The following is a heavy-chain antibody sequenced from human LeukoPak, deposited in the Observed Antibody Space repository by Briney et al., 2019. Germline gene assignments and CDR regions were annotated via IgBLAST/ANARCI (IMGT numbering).Heavy chain of an antibody. Sequence: ASVKVSCKASGYTFTGYYMHWVRQAPGQGLEWMGWINPDSGGTSSAQKFQGRVTVTRDTSISTAYMELNRLRSDDTAVYYCARAGGGYSSGWGAFDIWGQGTMVTVS. V-gene: IGHV1-2*02. D-gene: IGHD5-18*01. CDR3: ARAGGGYSSGWGAFDI. CDR2: INPDSGGT. CDR1: GYTFTGYY. J-gene: IGHJ3*02.